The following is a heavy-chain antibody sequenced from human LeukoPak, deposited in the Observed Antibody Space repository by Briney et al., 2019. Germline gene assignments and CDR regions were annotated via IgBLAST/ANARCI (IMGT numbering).Heavy chain of an antibody. CDR1: GGSISSSSYY. V-gene: IGHV4-39*01. D-gene: IGHD5-18*01. CDR3: ASIGYTYGYIDY. CDR2: IYYSGST. Sequence: PSETLSLTCTVSGGSISSSSYYWGWIRQPPGKGLEWIGSIYYSGSTYYNPSLKSRVTISVDTSKSQFSLKLSSVTAADTAVYYCASIGYTYGYIDYWGQRTLVTVSS. J-gene: IGHJ4*02.